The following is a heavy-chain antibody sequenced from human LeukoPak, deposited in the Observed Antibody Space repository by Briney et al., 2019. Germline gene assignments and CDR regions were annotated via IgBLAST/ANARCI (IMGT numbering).Heavy chain of an antibody. CDR3: ARRGSGTYSGYFDY. J-gene: IGHJ4*02. CDR2: IYPGDSDT. Sequence: GESLKISCKGSAYIFTSQWIGWVRQMPGKGLEWMGVIYPGDSDTRYSPSFQGQVTISADKSISTAYLQWSSLKASDTAMYYCARRGSGTYSGYFDYWGQGTLVTVSS. V-gene: IGHV5-51*01. D-gene: IGHD1-26*01. CDR1: AYIFTSQW.